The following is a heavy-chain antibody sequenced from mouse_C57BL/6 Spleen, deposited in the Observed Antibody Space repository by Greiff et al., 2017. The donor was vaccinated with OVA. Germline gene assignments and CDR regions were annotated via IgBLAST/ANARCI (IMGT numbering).Heavy chain of an antibody. CDR2: IWRGGST. CDR3: AKSLITTVVDYYAMDY. Sequence: QVQLQQSGPGLVQPSQSLSITCTVSGFSLTSYGVHWVRQSPGKGLEWLGVIWRGGSTDYNAAFMFSLGITKDNSKSQVFFKMNILQADDTAIYYCAKSLITTVVDYYAMDYWGQGTSVTVSS. J-gene: IGHJ4*01. CDR1: GFSLTSYG. D-gene: IGHD1-1*01. V-gene: IGHV2-5*01.